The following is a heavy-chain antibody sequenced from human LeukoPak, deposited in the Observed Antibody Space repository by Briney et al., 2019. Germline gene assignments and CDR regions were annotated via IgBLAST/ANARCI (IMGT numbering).Heavy chain of an antibody. CDR2: ISWNSGSI. D-gene: IGHD6-19*01. V-gene: IGHV3-9*03. J-gene: IGHJ4*02. CDR1: GFTFDDYA. CDR3: AKGPIAVAGTYFDY. Sequence: PGGSLRPSCAASGFTFDDYAMHWVRQAPGKGLEWVSGISWNSGSIGYADSVKGRFTISRDNAKNSLYLQMNSLRAEDMALYYCAKGPIAVAGTYFDYWGQGTLVTVSS.